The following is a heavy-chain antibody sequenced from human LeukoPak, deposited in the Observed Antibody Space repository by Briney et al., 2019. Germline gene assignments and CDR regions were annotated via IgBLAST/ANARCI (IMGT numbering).Heavy chain of an antibody. CDR1: GFTFSSYA. V-gene: IGHV3-23*01. Sequence: GRSLRLSCAASGFTFSSYAMSWVRQAPGKGLEWVSSISGSGNRTYYADSVKGRFTISRDSSKNTLFLQMNSLRAEDTAVYYCAKNLYCGGGSCYPSALGMDVWGQGTTVTVSS. D-gene: IGHD2-15*01. CDR3: AKNLYCGGGSCYPSALGMDV. J-gene: IGHJ6*02. CDR2: ISGSGNRT.